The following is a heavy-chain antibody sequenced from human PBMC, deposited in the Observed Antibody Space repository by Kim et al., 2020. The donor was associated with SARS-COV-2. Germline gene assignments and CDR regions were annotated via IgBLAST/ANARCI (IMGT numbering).Heavy chain of an antibody. CDR1: GGTFSNHA. J-gene: IGHJ4*02. Sequence: SVKVSCKASGGTFSNHALNWVRQAPGQGLEWMGGFMGPFGSADYAQKFQGRVTFTADESTNTAYMELSALRSDDTAIYYCTRDQRLCTNPQCSSFFESWGQGTLVTVSS. CDR2: FMGPFGSA. CDR3: TRDQRLCTNPQCSSFFES. D-gene: IGHD2-8*01. V-gene: IGHV1-69*13.